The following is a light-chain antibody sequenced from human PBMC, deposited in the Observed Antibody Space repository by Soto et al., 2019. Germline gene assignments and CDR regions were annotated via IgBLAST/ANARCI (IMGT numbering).Light chain of an antibody. CDR1: SSDVGSYDL. V-gene: IGLV2-23*01. CDR2: EGS. CDR3: CSYAGSSTYV. J-gene: IGLJ1*01. Sequence: QSVLIQPPSVSGSPGQSVTISCTGTSSDVGSYDLVSWYQQHPGKAPKLMIYEGSKRPSGVSNRFSGSKSGNTASLTISGLQAEDEADYYCCSYAGSSTYVFGTGTKVTVL.